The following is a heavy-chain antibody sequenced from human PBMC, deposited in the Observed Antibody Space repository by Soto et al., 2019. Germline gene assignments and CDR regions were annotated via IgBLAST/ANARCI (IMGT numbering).Heavy chain of an antibody. Sequence: QVQLQESGPGLVKPSGTLSLTCAVSGGSISSSNWWSWVRQPPGKGLEGIGEIYHSGSTNYNPSLKRRVTISVDKSKNQFSLKLSSVTAADTAVYYCARRSSWLLEWYGMDVWGQGTTVTVSS. CDR3: ARRSSWLLEWYGMDV. CDR1: GGSISSSNW. J-gene: IGHJ6*02. CDR2: IYHSGST. D-gene: IGHD6-13*01. V-gene: IGHV4-4*02.